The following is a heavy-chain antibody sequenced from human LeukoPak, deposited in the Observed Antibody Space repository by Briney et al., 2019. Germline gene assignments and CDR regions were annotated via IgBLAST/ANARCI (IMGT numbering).Heavy chain of an antibody. Sequence: SVKVSCKASGGTFSSYAISWVRQAPGQGLEWMGGIIPIFGTANYAQKFQGRVTITTDDSTSTAYMELSSLRSEDTAVYYCARGRAGQLLFDYWGQGTLVTVSS. J-gene: IGHJ4*02. CDR2: IIPIFGTA. D-gene: IGHD2-2*01. CDR3: ARGRAGQLLFDY. V-gene: IGHV1-69*05. CDR1: GGTFSSYA.